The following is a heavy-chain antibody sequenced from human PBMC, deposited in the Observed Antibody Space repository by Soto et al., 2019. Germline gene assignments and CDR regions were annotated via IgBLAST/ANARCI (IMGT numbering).Heavy chain of an antibody. Sequence: EVQLAESGGGLVQPGGSRRLSCAASGFIVADNYMTWVRQAPGKGLEWVSVIYSSGMTYHAEPVKGRFTVSRDNSKNTLFLQMNSLRAEDTAVYYCARMVPHAGGGYYDYWGQGSLVTVSS. V-gene: IGHV3-66*01. D-gene: IGHD2-8*01. CDR2: IYSSGMT. CDR3: ARMVPHAGGGYYDY. J-gene: IGHJ4*02. CDR1: GFIVADNY.